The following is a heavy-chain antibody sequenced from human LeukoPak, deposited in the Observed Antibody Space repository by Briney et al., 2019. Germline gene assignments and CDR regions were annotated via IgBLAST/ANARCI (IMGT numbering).Heavy chain of an antibody. CDR1: GFTFSRYW. V-gene: IGHV3-7*01. J-gene: IGHJ4*02. CDR2: IKTDGSAK. CDR3: AKDDPNDYKPWIY. Sequence: GGSLRLSCAASGFTFSRYWMSWVRQAPGKGLEWVANIKTDGSAKYYVDSVKGRFTISRDNAKNSLYLQMNSLRAEDTAVYYCAKDDPNDYKPWIYWGQGTLVTVSS. D-gene: IGHD4-11*01.